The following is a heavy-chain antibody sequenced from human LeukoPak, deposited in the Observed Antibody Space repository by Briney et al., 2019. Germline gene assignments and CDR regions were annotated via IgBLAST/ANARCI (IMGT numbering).Heavy chain of an antibody. CDR1: GFNFYRYW. CDR2: IRHDGSNK. Sequence: GGSLRLSCAVSGFNFYRYWMSWVRQAPGKGLEWVAFIRHDGSNKYYADSVKGRFTFSRDNSKNTLYLQMNSLRAEDTAVYYCAKGPHVVVVTAPDYWGQGTLVTVSS. J-gene: IGHJ4*02. CDR3: AKGPHVVVVTAPDY. V-gene: IGHV3-30*02. D-gene: IGHD2-21*02.